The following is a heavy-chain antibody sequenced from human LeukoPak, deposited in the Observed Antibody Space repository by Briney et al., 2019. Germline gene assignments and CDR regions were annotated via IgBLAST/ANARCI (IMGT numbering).Heavy chain of an antibody. D-gene: IGHD2-15*01. V-gene: IGHV5-51*01. CDR1: GYTFTSYR. CDR2: IYPGDSDT. Sequence: GESLNISCKGSGYTFTSYRIGWVPQIPGKGLEWIGIIYPGDSDTRYGPSFQGQVTISADKSISTAYLQWNTLKASDTAMYYCARHLHCSGDSCCLDSWGQGTLVTVSS. CDR3: ARHLHCSGDSCCLDS. J-gene: IGHJ4*02.